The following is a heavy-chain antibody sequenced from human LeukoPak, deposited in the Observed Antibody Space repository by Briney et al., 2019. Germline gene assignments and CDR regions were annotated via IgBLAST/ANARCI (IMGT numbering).Heavy chain of an antibody. V-gene: IGHV4-39*07. Sequence: PSETLSLTCTVSGGSISSSSYYWGWIRQPPGKGLEWIGSIYYSGSTYYNPSLKSRVTISVDTSKNPFSLKLSSVTAADTAVYYCARSAYSSSYLGYWGQGTLVTFSS. CDR2: IYYSGST. CDR3: ARSAYSSSYLGY. CDR1: GGSISSSSYY. J-gene: IGHJ4*02. D-gene: IGHD6-6*01.